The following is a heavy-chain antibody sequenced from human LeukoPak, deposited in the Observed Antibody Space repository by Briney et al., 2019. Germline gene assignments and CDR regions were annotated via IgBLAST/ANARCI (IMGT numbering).Heavy chain of an antibody. V-gene: IGHV4-61*01. CDR3: ARGGSYYDSSASPSDY. Sequence: SETLSLTCTVSGGSVSSGSYYWSWIRQPPGKGLEWIGYIYYSGSTNYNPSLKSRVTISVDTSKNQFSLKLSSVTAADTAVYYCARGGSYYDSSASPSDYWGQGTLVTVSS. CDR1: GGSVSSGSYY. CDR2: IYYSGST. J-gene: IGHJ4*02. D-gene: IGHD3-22*01.